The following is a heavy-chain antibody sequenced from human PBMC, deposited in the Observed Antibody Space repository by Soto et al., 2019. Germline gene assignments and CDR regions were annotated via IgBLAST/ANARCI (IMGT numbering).Heavy chain of an antibody. Sequence: QVQLQESGPGLVKPPGTLSLTCAASGGSITSSNWWSWVRQPPGKGLEWIGEIYLSGGTNYNPSLKSRVTISVDKPKNLFSLKLNSVTAADTAVYYCTRGGGLFNWFDPWGQGTLVTVSS. D-gene: IGHD3-10*01. J-gene: IGHJ5*02. CDR2: IYLSGGT. CDR1: GGSITSSNW. CDR3: TRGGGLFNWFDP. V-gene: IGHV4-4*03.